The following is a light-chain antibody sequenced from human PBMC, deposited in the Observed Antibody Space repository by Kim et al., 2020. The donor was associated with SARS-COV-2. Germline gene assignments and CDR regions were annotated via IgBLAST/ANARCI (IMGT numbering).Light chain of an antibody. J-gene: IGKJ1*01. CDR3: QESYSTTWT. CDR1: QSISNF. Sequence: DIQMTQSPSSLSASVGDRVTITCRATQSISNFLNWYQQKPGKAPKLLMYAASSLQSGVPSRFSGSGSGTDFTLTISSLQPEDFATHDCQESYSTTWTFGQGTKVDIK. V-gene: IGKV1-39*01. CDR2: AAS.